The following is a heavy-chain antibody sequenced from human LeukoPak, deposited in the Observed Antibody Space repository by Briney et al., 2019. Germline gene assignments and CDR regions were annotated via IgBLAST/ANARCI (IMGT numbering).Heavy chain of an antibody. V-gene: IGHV3-23*01. J-gene: IGHJ4*02. CDR1: GFTFSRDA. CDR2: ISDSGGST. Sequence: GGSPRLSCAASGFTFSRDAMSWVRQAPGKGLEWVSSISDSGGSTYYADSVKGRFTISRDNSRNTLYLQMDSLRADDTAVYYCAKLPDCANDACTEGDYWGQGTLVTVSS. CDR3: AKLPDCANDACTEGDY. D-gene: IGHD2-8*01.